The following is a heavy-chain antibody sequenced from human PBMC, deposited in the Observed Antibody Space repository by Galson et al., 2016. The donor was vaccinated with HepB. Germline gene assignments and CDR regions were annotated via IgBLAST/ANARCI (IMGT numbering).Heavy chain of an antibody. CDR2: ISTRRTT. J-gene: IGHJ4*02. CDR3: AKERLVRRIFDH. Sequence: SLRLSCAASGFVFSNFGLSWVRQAPGKRLEWVASISTRRTTYYSDSVQGRFTISRDNSNNPLYLQMNGLRAEDTAVYYCAKERLVRRIFDHWGQGTLLTVSS. V-gene: IGHV3-23*01. CDR1: GFVFSNFG. D-gene: IGHD1-1*01.